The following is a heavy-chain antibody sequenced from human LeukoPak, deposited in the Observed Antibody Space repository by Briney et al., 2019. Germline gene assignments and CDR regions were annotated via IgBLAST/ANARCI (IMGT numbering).Heavy chain of an antibody. J-gene: IGHJ5*02. V-gene: IGHV1-2*02. CDR2: INPNSGGT. CDR3: ARDARDSSGWWDNWFDP. Sequence: ASVKVSCKASGGTFSSYAISWVRQAPGQGLEWMGWINPNSGGTNYAQKFQGRVTMTRDTSISTAYMELSRLRSDDTAVYYCARDARDSSGWWDNWFDPWGQGTLVTVSS. D-gene: IGHD6-19*01. CDR1: GGTFSSYA.